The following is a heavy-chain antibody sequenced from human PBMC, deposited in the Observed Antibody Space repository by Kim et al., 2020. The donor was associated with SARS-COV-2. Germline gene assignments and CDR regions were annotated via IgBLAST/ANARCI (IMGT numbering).Heavy chain of an antibody. V-gene: IGHV3-23*01. CDR2: ISGGGYYT. Sequence: GGSLRLSCAASGFTFSSYAMNWVRQAPGKGLEWVSGISGGGYYTYYADSVKGRFTISRDYSKNTLYLEMNSLRAEDSAVYFCAKVLPTKSYGRYYFDHWGQGILVTVSS. J-gene: IGHJ4*02. D-gene: IGHD5-18*01. CDR3: AKVLPTKSYGRYYFDH. CDR1: GFTFSSYA.